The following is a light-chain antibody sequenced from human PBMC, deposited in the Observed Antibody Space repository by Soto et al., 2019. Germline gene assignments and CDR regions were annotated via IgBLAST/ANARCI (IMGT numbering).Light chain of an antibody. Sequence: QSALTQPASVSGSPGQSITISCTGSSSDIGAYNYVSWCQQYPGKAPKLIISEVSNRPSGVSNRFSGSKSGTAASLTISGLQTEDEADYFCFSFTTDWTHVFGTGTKVTVL. V-gene: IGLV2-14*01. CDR1: SSDIGAYNY. J-gene: IGLJ1*01. CDR2: EVS. CDR3: FSFTTDWTHV.